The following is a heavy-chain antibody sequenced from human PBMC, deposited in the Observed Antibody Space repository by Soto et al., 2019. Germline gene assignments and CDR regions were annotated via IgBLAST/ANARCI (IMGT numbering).Heavy chain of an antibody. D-gene: IGHD5-18*01. J-gene: IGHJ4*02. Sequence: QVQLVQSGAEVKKPGSSVKVSCKASGGTFSSYAISWVRQAPGQGREWMGGIIPIFGTANYAQKFQGRVTITAEESTSTAYRELSSLRSEDTAVYYCARDLRGYSYGLGYWGQGTLVTVSS. CDR1: GGTFSSYA. CDR2: IIPIFGTA. CDR3: ARDLRGYSYGLGY. V-gene: IGHV1-69*01.